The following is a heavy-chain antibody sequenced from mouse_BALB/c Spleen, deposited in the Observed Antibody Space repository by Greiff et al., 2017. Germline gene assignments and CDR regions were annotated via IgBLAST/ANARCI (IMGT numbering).Heavy chain of an antibody. CDR2: IYPGDGDT. J-gene: IGHJ3*01. Sequence: VQLQQSGAELARPGASVKLSCKASGYTFTSYWMQWVKQRPGQGLEWIGAIYPGDGDTRYTQKFKGKATLTADKSSSTAYMQLSSLASEDSAVYYCARAYGYPFAYWGQGTLVTVSA. CDR3: ARAYGYPFAY. D-gene: IGHD1-2*01. CDR1: GYTFTSYW. V-gene: IGHV1-87*01.